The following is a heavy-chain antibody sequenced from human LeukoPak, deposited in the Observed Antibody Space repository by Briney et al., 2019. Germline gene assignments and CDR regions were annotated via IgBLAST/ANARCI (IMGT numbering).Heavy chain of an antibody. CDR2: INPSGGST. J-gene: IGHJ6*02. Sequence: ASAKVSCKASGYTFTSYYMHWVRQAPGQGLEWMGIINPSGGSTSYAQKFQGRVTMTRDTHTNTVYMELSSLRTEDTAVYYCASVYLYGMDVWGQGTTVTVSS. V-gene: IGHV1-46*01. D-gene: IGHD2-8*01. CDR3: ASVYLYGMDV. CDR1: GYTFTSYY.